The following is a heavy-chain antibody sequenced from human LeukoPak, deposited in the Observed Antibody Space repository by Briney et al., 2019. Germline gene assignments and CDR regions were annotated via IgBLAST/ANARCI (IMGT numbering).Heavy chain of an antibody. J-gene: IGHJ6*02. D-gene: IGHD1-1*01. V-gene: IGHV4-59*01. CDR3: ARDERLDGMDV. Sequence: SETLSLTCTVSGGSISTYYWSWIRQPPGKGLEWIGYIYYSGSTNHNPSLKSRVTISVDTSKNQFSLKLSSVTAADTAVYYCARDERLDGMDVWGQGTTVTVSS. CDR2: IYYSGST. CDR1: GGSISTYY.